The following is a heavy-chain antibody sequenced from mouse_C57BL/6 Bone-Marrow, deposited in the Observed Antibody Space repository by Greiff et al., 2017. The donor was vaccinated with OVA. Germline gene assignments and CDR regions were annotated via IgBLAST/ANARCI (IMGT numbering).Heavy chain of an antibody. J-gene: IGHJ2*01. D-gene: IGHD1-1*01. Sequence: VKLVESGPELVKPGASVKISCKASGYTFTDYYINWVKQRPGQGLEWIGWIFPGSGSTYYNEKFKGKATLTVDKSSSTAYMLLSSLTSEDSAVYFCASHYGSSYDYFDYWGQGTTLTVSS. CDR3: ASHYGSSYDYFDY. CDR1: GYTFTDYY. CDR2: IFPGSGST. V-gene: IGHV1-75*01.